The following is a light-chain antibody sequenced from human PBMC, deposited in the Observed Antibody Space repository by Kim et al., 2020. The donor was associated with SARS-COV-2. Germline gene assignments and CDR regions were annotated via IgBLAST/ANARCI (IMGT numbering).Light chain of an antibody. Sequence: ASVGDRVTITCRASQSISSWLAWYQQKPGKAPKLLIYDASSLESGVPSRFSGSGSETEFTLTISSLQPDDFATYYCQQYNSYSGTFGQGTKVDIK. CDR1: QSISSW. CDR2: DAS. V-gene: IGKV1-5*01. CDR3: QQYNSYSGT. J-gene: IGKJ1*01.